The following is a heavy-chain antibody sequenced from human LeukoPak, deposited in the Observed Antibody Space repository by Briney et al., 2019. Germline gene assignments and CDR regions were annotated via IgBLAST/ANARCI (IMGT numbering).Heavy chain of an antibody. CDR1: GYSFTRYW. CDR3: ARPVEGNGMDV. V-gene: IGHV5-51*01. D-gene: IGHD1-1*01. J-gene: IGHJ6*02. Sequence: GASLKISGKGSGYSFTRYWIGWVRQMPGKGLGWRGIIYPGDSDTRYSPSLQGQVTISADKSISTAYLQWRSLKASDTAMYYCARPVEGNGMDVWGQGTTVTVSS. CDR2: IYPGDSDT.